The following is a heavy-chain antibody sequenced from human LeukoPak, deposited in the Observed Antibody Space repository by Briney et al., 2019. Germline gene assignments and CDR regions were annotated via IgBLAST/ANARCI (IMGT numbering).Heavy chain of an antibody. V-gene: IGHV4-39*07. J-gene: IGHJ4*02. D-gene: IGHD6-19*01. CDR1: GGSISSSSYS. CDR2: MYYSGGT. Sequence: SGTLSLTCTVSGGSISSSSYSWGWIRQPPGKGLEWIGSMYYSGGTYYNPSLRGRVIISVDNSNSKFSLRLSSVTAADTALYYCARGTLYSGWSHYFDSWGQGTLVTVSS. CDR3: ARGTLYSGWSHYFDS.